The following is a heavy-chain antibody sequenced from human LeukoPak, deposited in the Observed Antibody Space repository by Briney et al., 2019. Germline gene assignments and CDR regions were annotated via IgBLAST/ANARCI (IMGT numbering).Heavy chain of an antibody. D-gene: IGHD3-22*01. CDR2: INSDGRLT. V-gene: IGHV3-74*01. J-gene: IGHJ2*01. Sequence: GGSLRLSCTASGFTFSNYCMIWVRQPPGKGLVWVAHINSDGRLTLYADSVKGRFTISRDNAKNTLYLQMSSLRAEDTAVYYCGRYDRYYAGDLWGGGTLVTVSS. CDR3: GRYDRYYAGDL. CDR1: GFTFSNYC.